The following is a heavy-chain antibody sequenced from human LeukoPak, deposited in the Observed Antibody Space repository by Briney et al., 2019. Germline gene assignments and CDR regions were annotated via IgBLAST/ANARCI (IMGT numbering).Heavy chain of an antibody. CDR3: NVRWGPNSDY. CDR2: ISNDGSTT. D-gene: IGHD7-27*01. Sequence: PGGSLRLSCAASGLTFSTFWMHWVRQTPGKGLVWVSRISNDGSTTHYADSVKGRFTISRDNAKNTLFLHMNSLRAEDTAVYYCNVRWGPNSDYWGQGTLVTVSS. V-gene: IGHV3-74*01. J-gene: IGHJ4*02. CDR1: GLTFSTFW.